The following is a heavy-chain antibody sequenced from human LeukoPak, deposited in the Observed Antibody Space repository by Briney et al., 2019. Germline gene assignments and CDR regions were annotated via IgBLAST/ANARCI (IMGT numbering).Heavy chain of an antibody. CDR1: GFTFSIYW. CDR2: IKQDGSEK. V-gene: IGHV3-7*01. Sequence: GGSLRLSCAASGFTFSIYWMSWVRQAPGKGLEWVANIKQDGSEKYYVDSVKGRFTISRDNSKNTLYLQMNSLRAEDTAVYYCARGRGQWLSRGVFDYWGQGTLVTVSS. CDR3: ARGRGQWLSRGVFDY. D-gene: IGHD6-19*01. J-gene: IGHJ4*02.